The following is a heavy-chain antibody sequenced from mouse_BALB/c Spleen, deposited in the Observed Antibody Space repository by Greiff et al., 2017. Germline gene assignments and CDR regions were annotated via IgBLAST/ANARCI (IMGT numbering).Heavy chain of an antibody. V-gene: IGHV3-5*02. CDR2: IYYSGTI. Sequence: EVKLQESGPGLVKPSQTVSLTCTVTGISITTGNYRWSWIRQFPGNKLEWIGYIYYSGTITYNPSLTSRTTITRDTSKNQFFLEMNSLTAEDTATYYCARDYYGSSYYYAMDYWGQGTSVTVSS. D-gene: IGHD1-1*01. CDR1: GISITTGNYR. CDR3: ARDYYGSSYYYAMDY. J-gene: IGHJ4*01.